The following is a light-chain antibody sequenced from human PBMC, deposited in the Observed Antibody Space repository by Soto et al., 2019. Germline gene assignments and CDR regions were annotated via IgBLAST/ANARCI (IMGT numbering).Light chain of an antibody. CDR1: ESVSRW. CDR3: QQFRSFSRT. J-gene: IGKJ1*01. V-gene: IGKV1-5*03. CDR2: KAS. Sequence: DIQLTQSPSTVSASVGDSVTITCRANESVSRWVAWYQQKPGKAPKLLIYKASMLESWVPSRFSGSRSGTELTLTISSLQPEDFATYYCQQFRSFSRTFGQGTKVEVK.